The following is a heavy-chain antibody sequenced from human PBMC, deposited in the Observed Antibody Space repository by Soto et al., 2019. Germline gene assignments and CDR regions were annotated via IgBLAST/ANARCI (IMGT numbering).Heavy chain of an antibody. CDR1: GFMFSSYA. D-gene: IGHD1-7*01. V-gene: IGHV3-33*01. CDR3: VRDRGTGTWYFDY. CDR2: VWYDGTKK. Sequence: GSLRLSCAASGFMFSSYAMNWVRQAPGKGLEWVAVVWYDGTKKYYSDSVRGRFSVSRDNSKNTVNLQMNSLRAEDTAVYYCVRDRGTGTWYFDYWGQGILVTV. J-gene: IGHJ4*01.